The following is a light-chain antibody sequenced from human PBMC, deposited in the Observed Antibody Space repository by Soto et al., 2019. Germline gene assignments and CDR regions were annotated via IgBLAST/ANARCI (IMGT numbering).Light chain of an antibody. CDR3: QQYGSSPLT. CDR1: QSVSIN. Sequence: TVLTQSPGTLSVSPGERASLSCRASQSVSINLAWYQQKPGQAPRLLIYGASSRATGIPDRFSGSGSGTDFTLTISRLEPEDFAVYYCQQYGSSPLTFGGGTKVDIK. J-gene: IGKJ4*01. V-gene: IGKV3-20*01. CDR2: GAS.